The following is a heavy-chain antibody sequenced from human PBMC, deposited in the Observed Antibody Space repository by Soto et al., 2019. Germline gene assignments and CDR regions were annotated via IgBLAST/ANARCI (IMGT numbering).Heavy chain of an antibody. Sequence: GGSLRLSCAASGFTFSSFEMNWVRQAPGKGLEWVSYISSSGGSISYADSVKGRFTIYRDNGKNSLSLQMNSLRAEDTAIYYCARDLRFLQWLGSSNWFDPWGQGTLVTVSS. CDR3: ARDLRFLQWLGSSNWFDP. CDR2: ISSSGGSI. CDR1: GFTFSSFE. D-gene: IGHD3-3*01. J-gene: IGHJ5*02. V-gene: IGHV3-48*03.